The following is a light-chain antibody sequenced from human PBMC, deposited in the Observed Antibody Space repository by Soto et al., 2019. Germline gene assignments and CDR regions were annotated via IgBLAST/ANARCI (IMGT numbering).Light chain of an antibody. V-gene: IGLV2-8*01. CDR2: EVS. Sequence: QSALTQPPSASGSPGQSVTISCTGTSSDVGGYHFVSWYQQHTGKVPKPVIFEVSKRPSGVPDRFSGSKSDNTASLTVSGLQAEDEADYYFSSFGGGNKVLFGGGTKVTVL. CDR3: SSFGGGNKVL. CDR1: SSDVGGYHF. J-gene: IGLJ3*02.